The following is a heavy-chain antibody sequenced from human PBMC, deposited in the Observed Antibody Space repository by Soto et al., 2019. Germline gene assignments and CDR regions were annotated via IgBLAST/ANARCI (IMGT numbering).Heavy chain of an antibody. V-gene: IGHV1-18*01. Sequence: QVQLVQSGAEVKKPGASVKVSCKASGYTFTNYGISWVRQAPGQGLEWMGWINTYNGNTNHAQKLQGRVTMTTDTSTSTAYMELRSLRSDDTAVYYCARGVGSGTYYNKYHWFDPWGQGTLVTVSS. J-gene: IGHJ5*02. D-gene: IGHD3-10*01. CDR1: GYTFTNYG. CDR2: INTYNGNT. CDR3: ARGVGSGTYYNKYHWFDP.